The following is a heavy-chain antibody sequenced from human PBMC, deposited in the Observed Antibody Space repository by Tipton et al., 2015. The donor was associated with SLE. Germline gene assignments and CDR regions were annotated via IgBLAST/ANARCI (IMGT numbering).Heavy chain of an antibody. CDR3: ARVPPTTLTSWYFDL. Sequence: TLSLTCTVSGGAISSHHLSWIRQPPGKGLEWIGYIYYSGSTNYNPSLKSRVTISVDTSKNQFSLKLSSVTAADTAVYYCARVPPTTLTSWYFDLWGRGTLVTVSS. D-gene: IGHD4-11*01. CDR2: IYYSGST. J-gene: IGHJ2*01. CDR1: GGAISSHH. V-gene: IGHV4-59*11.